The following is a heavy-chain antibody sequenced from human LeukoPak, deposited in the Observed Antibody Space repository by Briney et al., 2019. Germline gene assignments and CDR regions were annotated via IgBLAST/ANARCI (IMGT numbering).Heavy chain of an antibody. J-gene: IGHJ5*02. V-gene: IGHV1-46*01. D-gene: IGHD2-2*01. CDR1: GYTFTSYY. CDR3: ARDACSSTICQAGGNWFDP. CDR2: INPSGGSR. Sequence: GASVKVSCKASGYTFTSYYMHWVRQVPGQGLEWMGTINPSGGSRSYAQKFQGRVTMTRDTSTSTVYMELSSLRSEDTAVYFCARDACSSTICQAGGNWFDPWGQGTLVIVS.